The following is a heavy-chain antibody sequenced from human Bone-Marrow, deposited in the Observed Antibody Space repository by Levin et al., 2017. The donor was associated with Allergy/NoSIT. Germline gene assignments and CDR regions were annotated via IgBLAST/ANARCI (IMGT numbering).Heavy chain of an antibody. CDR1: GLTFSRYN. J-gene: IGHJ6*03. CDR3: AAGYCSGGSCYYYYMDV. Sequence: GGSLRLSCVASGLTFSRYNMNLVXQXXXKGPEWVSYISSSSSSMYYADSVKGRFIVSRDNAKNSLYLQMNSLRDEDTAVYYCAAGYCSGGSCYYYYMDVWGTGTTVTVSS. V-gene: IGHV3-48*02. D-gene: IGHD2-15*01. CDR2: ISSSSSSM.